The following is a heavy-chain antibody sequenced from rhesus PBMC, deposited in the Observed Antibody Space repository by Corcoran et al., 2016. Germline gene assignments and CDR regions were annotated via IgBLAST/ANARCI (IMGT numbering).Heavy chain of an antibody. CDR1: GGSISSSY. Sequence: QLQLQESGPGLVKPSETLSVTCAVSGGSISSSYWSWIRQAPGKGLEWIGYIYGSGSSTNYNPSLKSRVTVAVDTSKNQLSLKLSSVTAADTAVYYCASLPGYSSGWYDYWGQGVLVTVSS. V-gene: IGHV4-169*02. CDR3: ASLPGYSSGWYDY. CDR2: IYGSGSST. J-gene: IGHJ4*01. D-gene: IGHD6-31*01.